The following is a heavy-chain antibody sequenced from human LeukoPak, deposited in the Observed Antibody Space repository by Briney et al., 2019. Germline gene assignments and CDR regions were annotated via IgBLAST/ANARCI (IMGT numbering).Heavy chain of an antibody. V-gene: IGHV3-30*04. J-gene: IGHJ5*02. CDR3: AKDVAMVAKVS. CDR1: GFTFSSYA. D-gene: IGHD5-12*01. Sequence: GGSLRLSCAASGFTFSSYAMHWVRQAPGKGLEWVAVISYDGSNKYYADSVKGRFTISRDNSKNTLYLQMNSLRAEDTAVYYCAKDVAMVAKVSWGQGTLVTVSS. CDR2: ISYDGSNK.